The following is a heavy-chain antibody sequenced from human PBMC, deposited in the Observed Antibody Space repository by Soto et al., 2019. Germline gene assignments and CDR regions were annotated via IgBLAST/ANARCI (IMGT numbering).Heavy chain of an antibody. CDR1: GGSISSGGYY. CDR3: ARANRSFYYYYYMDV. CDR2: IYYSGST. D-gene: IGHD3-10*01. J-gene: IGHJ6*03. Sequence: PSETLSLTCTVSGGSISSGGYYWSWIRQHPGKGLEWIGYIYYSGSTYYNPSLKSRVTISVDTSKNQFSLKLSSVTAADTAVYYCARANRSFYYYYYMDVWGKGTTVTVSS. V-gene: IGHV4-31*03.